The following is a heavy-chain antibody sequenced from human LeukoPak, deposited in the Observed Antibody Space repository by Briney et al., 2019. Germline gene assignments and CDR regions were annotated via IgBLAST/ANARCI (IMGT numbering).Heavy chain of an antibody. CDR3: ARDGRGAFDI. V-gene: IGHV3-30*03. CDR2: ISYDGSNK. CDR1: GFTFSSYG. Sequence: GGSLRLSCAASGFTFSSYGMHWVRQAPGKGLEWVAVISYDGSNKYYADSVEGRFTISRDNSKNTLYLQMNSLRAEDTVVYYCARDGRGAFDIWGQGTTVTVSS. J-gene: IGHJ3*02. D-gene: IGHD3-10*01.